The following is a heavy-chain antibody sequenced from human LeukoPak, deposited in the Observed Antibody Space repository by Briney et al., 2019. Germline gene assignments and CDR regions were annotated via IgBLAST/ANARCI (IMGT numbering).Heavy chain of an antibody. CDR3: ARRSTSCLDY. D-gene: IGHD2-2*01. Sequence: ASETLSLTCVVYGGSFSDYYWSWIRQPPGKGLEWIGEINRRGITNYNPSLTSRVTISVDTSKNQFSLNLTSLTAADTAVYYCARRSTSCLDYWGQGTLVTVSS. CDR2: INRRGIT. CDR1: GGSFSDYY. V-gene: IGHV4-34*01. J-gene: IGHJ4*02.